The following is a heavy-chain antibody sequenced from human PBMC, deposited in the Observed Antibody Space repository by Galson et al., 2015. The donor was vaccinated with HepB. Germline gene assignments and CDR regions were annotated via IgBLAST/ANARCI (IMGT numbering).Heavy chain of an antibody. CDR1: GFSLKNYG. J-gene: IGHJ4*02. CDR2: VTHAGDT. Sequence: SLRLSCAASGFSLKNYGMTWVRQAPGKGLEWVSSVTHAGDTYYADSVKGRFTISRDTSKNTLYLQMSSLRADDTAVYYCAKAIIATGILDSWGQGTLVTVSS. V-gene: IGHV3-23*01. D-gene: IGHD1-1*01. CDR3: AKAIIATGILDS.